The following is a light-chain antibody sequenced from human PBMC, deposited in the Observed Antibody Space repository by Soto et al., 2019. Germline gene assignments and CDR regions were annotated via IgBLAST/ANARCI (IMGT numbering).Light chain of an antibody. CDR1: QSISSY. CDR2: AAS. V-gene: IGKV1-39*01. Sequence: DIQMTQSPSSLSASVGDRVTITCRASQSISSYLYWYQQKPGTAPKLLIYAASNLQSGVPSRFSGSESGSDFTLTISSLQPEDFATYYCQQLNSYPHTFGQGTKLEIK. J-gene: IGKJ2*01. CDR3: QQLNSYPHT.